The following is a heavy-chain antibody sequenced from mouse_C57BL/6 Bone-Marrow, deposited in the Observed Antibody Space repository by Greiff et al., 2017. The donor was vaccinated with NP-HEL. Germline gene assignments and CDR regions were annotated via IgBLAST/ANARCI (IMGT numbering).Heavy chain of an antibody. CDR3: ARDRTTVVAGGDFDY. V-gene: IGHV5-4*01. CDR2: ISDGGSYT. Sequence: EVKLVESGGGLVKPGGSLKLSCAASGFTFSSYAMSWVRQTPEKRLEWVATISDGGSYTYYPDNVKGRFTISRDNAKNNLYLQMSHLKSEDTAMYYCARDRTTVVAGGDFDYWGQGTTLTVSS. CDR1: GFTFSSYA. D-gene: IGHD1-1*01. J-gene: IGHJ2*01.